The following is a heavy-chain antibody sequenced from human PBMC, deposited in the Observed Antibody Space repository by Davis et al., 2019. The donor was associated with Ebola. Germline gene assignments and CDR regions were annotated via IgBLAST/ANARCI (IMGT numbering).Heavy chain of an antibody. CDR1: GGSISSYY. V-gene: IGHV4-59*01. CDR3: ARVRGDAFDI. Sequence: MPSETLSLTCTVSGGSISSYYWSWIRQPPGKGLEWIGYIYYSGSTNYNPSLKSRVTISVDTSKNQFSLKLSSVTAADTAVYYCARVRGDAFDIWGQGTMVTVSS. CDR2: IYYSGST. D-gene: IGHD3-16*01. J-gene: IGHJ3*02.